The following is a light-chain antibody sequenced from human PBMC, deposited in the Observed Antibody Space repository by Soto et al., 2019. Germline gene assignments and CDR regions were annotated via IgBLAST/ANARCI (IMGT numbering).Light chain of an antibody. CDR2: DVS. V-gene: IGLV2-14*01. CDR3: SSYTASNTLV. CDR1: NSDVGGYNY. J-gene: IGLJ3*02. Sequence: QSVLTQPASVSGSPGQSITISCTGINSDVGGYNYVSWYQQHPGKAPKLMIYDVSNRPSGVSDRFSGSKSDNTASLTISGLQAEDEADYYCSSYTASNTLVFGGGTKVTVL.